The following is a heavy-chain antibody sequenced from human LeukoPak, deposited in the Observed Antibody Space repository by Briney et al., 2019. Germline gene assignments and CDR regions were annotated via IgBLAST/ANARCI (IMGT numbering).Heavy chain of an antibody. D-gene: IGHD6-13*01. V-gene: IGHV3-23*01. CDR2: ISGSGGST. Sequence: GGSLRLSCAASGFTFSSYAMSWVRQAPGKGLEWASAISGSGGSTYYADSVKGRFTISRDNSKNTLYLQMNSLRAEDTAVYYCAKSSGYSSAAGTGTRRYFDYWGQGTLVTVSS. CDR3: AKSSGYSSAAGTGTRRYFDY. J-gene: IGHJ4*02. CDR1: GFTFSSYA.